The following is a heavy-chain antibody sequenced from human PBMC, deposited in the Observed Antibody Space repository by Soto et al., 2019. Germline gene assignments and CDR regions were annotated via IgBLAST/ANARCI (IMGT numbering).Heavy chain of an antibody. Sequence: SETLSLTCTVSGGAISSYYWSWILQPPGKGLEWIGYIYYSGSTNYNPSLKSRVTISVDTPKNQFSLKLSSVTAADTAVYYCARDCGGNLLDYWGQGTLVPVSS. CDR2: IYYSGST. J-gene: IGHJ4*02. CDR3: ARDCGGNLLDY. CDR1: GGAISSYY. V-gene: IGHV4-59*01. D-gene: IGHD2-21*02.